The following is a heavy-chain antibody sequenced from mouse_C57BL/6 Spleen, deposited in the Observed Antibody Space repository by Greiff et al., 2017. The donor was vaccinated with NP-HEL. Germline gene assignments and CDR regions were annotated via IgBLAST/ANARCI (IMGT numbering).Heavy chain of an antibody. V-gene: IGHV5-4*01. CDR2: ISDGGSYT. Sequence: EVQLQESGGGLVKPGGSLKLSCAASGFTFSSYAMSWVRQTPEKRLEWVATISDGGSYTYYPDNVKGRFTISRDNAKNNLYLQMSHLKSEDTAMYYCARGCSVYFDYWGQGTTLTVSS. CDR1: GFTFSSYA. J-gene: IGHJ2*01. CDR3: ARGCSVYFDY.